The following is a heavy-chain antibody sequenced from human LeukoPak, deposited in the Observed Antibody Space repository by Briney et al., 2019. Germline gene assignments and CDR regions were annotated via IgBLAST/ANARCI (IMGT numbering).Heavy chain of an antibody. J-gene: IGHJ6*03. V-gene: IGHV4-59*01. CDR2: IYYSGST. Sequence: SETLSLTCTVSGGSISSYYWSWIRQPPGKGLEWIGYIYYSGSTNYNPSLKSRVTISVDTSKNQFSLKLSSVTAADTAVYYCARDLTGYYYYMDVWGKGTTVTVSS. CDR3: ARDLTGYYYYMDV. CDR1: GGSISSYY.